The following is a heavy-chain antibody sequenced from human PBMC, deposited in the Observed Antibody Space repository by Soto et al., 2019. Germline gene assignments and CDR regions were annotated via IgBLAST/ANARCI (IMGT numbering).Heavy chain of an antibody. CDR2: ISAYNGNT. CDR1: GYTFTSYG. D-gene: IGHD2-15*01. J-gene: IGHJ5*02. CDR3: VRFPPTPPSYWFDT. Sequence: GASVKVSCKASGYTFTSYGISWVRQAPAQGLEWMGWISAYNGNTNYAQKLQGRVTMTTETSTSTAYMEMRSLRSADTAVYYCVRFPPTPPSYWFDTWGQGTLGSVSS. V-gene: IGHV1-18*01.